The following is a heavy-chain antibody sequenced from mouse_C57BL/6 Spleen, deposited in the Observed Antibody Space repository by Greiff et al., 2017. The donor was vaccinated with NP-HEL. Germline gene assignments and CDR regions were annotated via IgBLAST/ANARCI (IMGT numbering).Heavy chain of an antibody. CDR1: GYTFTSYW. V-gene: IGHV1-64*01. Sequence: QVQLQQPGAELVKPGASVKLSCKASGYTFTSYWMHWVKQRPGQGLEWIGMIHPNSGSTNYNEKFKSKATLTVDKSSSTAYMQLSSLTSEDSAVYYCARSGVDDGYYEAYWGQGTLVTVSA. CDR3: ARSGVDDGYYEAY. CDR2: IHPNSGST. J-gene: IGHJ3*01. D-gene: IGHD2-3*01.